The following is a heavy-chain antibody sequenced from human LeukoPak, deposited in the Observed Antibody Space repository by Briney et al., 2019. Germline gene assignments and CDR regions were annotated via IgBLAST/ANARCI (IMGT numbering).Heavy chain of an antibody. V-gene: IGHV3-21*01. D-gene: IGHD2-15*01. CDR3: ARGADGVSSNSRGWFDP. CDR1: GFTFNRYN. Sequence: GGSLRLSCAASGFTFNRYNMNWVRRAPGKGLEWVSSISTSSSYIYYADSVRGRFTISRDNVKNSLYLQMNSLRAEDTAVYSCARGADGVSSNSRGWFDPWGQGTLVTVSS. J-gene: IGHJ5*02. CDR2: ISTSSSYI.